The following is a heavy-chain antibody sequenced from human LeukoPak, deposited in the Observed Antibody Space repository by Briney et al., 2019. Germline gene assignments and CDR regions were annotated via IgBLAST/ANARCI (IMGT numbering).Heavy chain of an antibody. J-gene: IGHJ3*02. CDR2: ISAYNGNT. Sequence: VASVKVSCKASGYTFTSYGISWVRQAPGQGLEWMGWISAYNGNTNYAQKLQGRVTMTTDTSTSTAYMELRSLRSDDTAVYYCARDPRGGYCSGGSCLKHPHKGGVAFDIWGQGTMVTVSS. D-gene: IGHD2-15*01. CDR1: GYTFTSYG. V-gene: IGHV1-18*01. CDR3: ARDPRGGYCSGGSCLKHPHKGGVAFDI.